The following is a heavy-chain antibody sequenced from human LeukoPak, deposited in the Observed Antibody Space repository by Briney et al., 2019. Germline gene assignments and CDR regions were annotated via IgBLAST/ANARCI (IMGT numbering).Heavy chain of an antibody. D-gene: IGHD1-26*01. CDR2: IKQDGSEK. Sequence: GGSLRLSCAASGFTFSSYWMSWVRQAPGKGLEWVANIKQDGSEKYYVDSVKGRFTISRDIAKNTLYLQMNSLRAEDTAVYYCARAQMGAPTDYWGQGTLVTVSS. V-gene: IGHV3-7*01. CDR3: ARAQMGAPTDY. CDR1: GFTFSSYW. J-gene: IGHJ4*02.